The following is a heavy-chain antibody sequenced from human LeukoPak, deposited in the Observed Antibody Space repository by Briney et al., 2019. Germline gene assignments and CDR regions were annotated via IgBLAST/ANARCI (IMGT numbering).Heavy chain of an antibody. CDR3: ARPSSSTWYSSPLGY. Sequence: GGALKISCKGSGYRFTSYWIGWVRQMPGKGLEGMGIIYPGESDNKYSPSFEGQVTISADKSISISSLQWISLQASDTAMYYCARPSSSTWYSSPLGYWGQGTLVTVSS. CDR1: GYRFTSYW. CDR2: IYPGESDN. J-gene: IGHJ4*02. D-gene: IGHD6-13*01. V-gene: IGHV5-51*01.